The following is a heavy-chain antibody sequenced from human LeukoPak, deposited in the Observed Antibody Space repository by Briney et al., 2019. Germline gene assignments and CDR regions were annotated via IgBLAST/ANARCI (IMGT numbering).Heavy chain of an antibody. CDR3: ARGEGYYYVSDY. J-gene: IGHJ4*02. V-gene: IGHV4-59*01. Sequence: SETLSLTCTVSGGSISSYYWSWIRQPPGKGLEWIGYISYSGSTDYNPSLKSRVSISVDTSKNQFSLKLSSVTAADTAVYYCARGEGYYYVSDYWGQGTLVTVSS. D-gene: IGHD3-22*01. CDR1: GGSISSYY. CDR2: ISYSGST.